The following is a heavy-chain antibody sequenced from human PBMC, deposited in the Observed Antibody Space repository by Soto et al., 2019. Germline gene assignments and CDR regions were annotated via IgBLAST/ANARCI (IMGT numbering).Heavy chain of an antibody. Sequence: ASVKVSCKASGYTFTSYGISWVRQAPGQGLEGMGWISAYNGNTNYAQKLQGRVTMTTDTSTSTAYMELRSLRSDDTAVYYGARGRFIAVAVKGGGLYYGMDVWVQGTTVTVSS. CDR2: ISAYNGNT. D-gene: IGHD6-19*01. CDR3: ARGRFIAVAVKGGGLYYGMDV. CDR1: GYTFTSYG. V-gene: IGHV1-18*01. J-gene: IGHJ6*02.